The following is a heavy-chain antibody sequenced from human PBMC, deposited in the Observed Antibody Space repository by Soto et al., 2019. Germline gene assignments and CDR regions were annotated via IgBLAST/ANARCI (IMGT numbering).Heavy chain of an antibody. V-gene: IGHV4-59*01. D-gene: IGHD2-21*02. CDR3: ARLQYTVVTPIDM. J-gene: IGHJ3*02. CDR1: SGSIRTSY. CDR2: IHNSGNT. Sequence: QVQLQKSGPGLVKPSETLSLTCTVPSGSIRTSYWTWIRQFPGKRLEWIAHIHNSGNTNSNPSLKSRVTISMDTSKNQISLRLTSVTAADTAMYYCARLQYTVVTPIDMWGQGTMVTVSS.